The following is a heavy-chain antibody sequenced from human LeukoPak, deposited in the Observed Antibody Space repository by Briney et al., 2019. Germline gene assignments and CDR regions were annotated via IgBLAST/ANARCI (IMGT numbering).Heavy chain of an antibody. Sequence: GGSLRLSCAASGFTFSSYWMSWVRQAPGKGLEGVANIKQDGSEKYYVDSVKGRFTISRDNAKNSLYLQMNSLRAEATAVYYCAREKGIVGATILDYWGPGTLVTVSS. J-gene: IGHJ4*02. CDR2: IKQDGSEK. V-gene: IGHV3-7*01. CDR1: GFTFSSYW. CDR3: AREKGIVGATILDY. D-gene: IGHD1-26*01.